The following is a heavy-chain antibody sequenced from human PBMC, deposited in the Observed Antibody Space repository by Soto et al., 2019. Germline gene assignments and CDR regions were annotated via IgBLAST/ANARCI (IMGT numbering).Heavy chain of an antibody. Sequence: QITLKESGPTLVKPTQTLTLTCTFSGFSLTARPVGVGWIRQPPGGALESLAIIYWDNDKRYNPSLRSRLTIPKDTSKNQVVLTMTNMDPVDTATYFCAHRRGGDNCDDGDFDFWGQGPLVTVAS. J-gene: IGHJ4*02. D-gene: IGHD1-1*01. CDR2: IYWDNDK. CDR1: GFSLTARPVG. CDR3: AHRRGGDNCDDGDFDF. V-gene: IGHV2-5*02.